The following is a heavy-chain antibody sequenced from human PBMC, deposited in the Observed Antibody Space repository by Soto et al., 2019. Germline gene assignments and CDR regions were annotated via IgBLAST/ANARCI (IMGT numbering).Heavy chain of an antibody. CDR1: GGSISSYY. V-gene: IGHV4-59*01. CDR3: ARVGDTYYYDSSGLGGAFDI. CDR2: IYYSGST. J-gene: IGHJ3*02. D-gene: IGHD3-22*01. Sequence: SETLSLTCTVSGGSISSYYWSWIRQPPGKGLEWIGYIYYSGSTNYNPSLKSRVTISVDTSKNQFSLKLSSVTAADTAVYYCARVGDTYYYDSSGLGGAFDIWGKGTMVTVSS.